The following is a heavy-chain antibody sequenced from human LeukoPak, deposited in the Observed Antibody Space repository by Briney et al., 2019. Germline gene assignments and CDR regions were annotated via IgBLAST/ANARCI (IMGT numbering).Heavy chain of an antibody. V-gene: IGHV4-4*07. D-gene: IGHD6-19*01. CDR3: AREVEAGNGWFDP. CDR1: GGSISSYY. Sequence: SSETQSLTCTVSGGSISSYYWSWIRQPAGKGLEWIGRIYTSGSTNYNPSLKSRVIMSVDTSKNQFSLKLSSVTAADTVVYYCAREVEAGNGWFDPWGQGTLVTVYS. J-gene: IGHJ5*02. CDR2: IYTSGST.